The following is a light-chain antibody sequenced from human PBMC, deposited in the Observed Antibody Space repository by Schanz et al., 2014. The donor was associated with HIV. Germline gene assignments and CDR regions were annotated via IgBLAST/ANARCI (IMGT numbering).Light chain of an antibody. J-gene: IGKJ1*01. CDR1: QNVNSN. V-gene: IGKV3-15*01. Sequence: VMTQSPATLSVSPGERATLFCRASQNVNSNLAWYQQKPGQAPRLLIHSATTRATGIQARISGSGSGTEFTLTINSLQSEDFAVYYCQQYNDWPPWTFGQGTKVEIK. CDR2: SAT. CDR3: QQYNDWPPWT.